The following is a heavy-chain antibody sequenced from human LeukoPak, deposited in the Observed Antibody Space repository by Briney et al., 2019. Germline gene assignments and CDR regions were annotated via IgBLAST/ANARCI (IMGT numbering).Heavy chain of an antibody. CDR1: GYTFTGYY. Sequence: GASVKVSCKASGYTFTGYYMHWVRQAPGQGLEWMGWINPNSGGTNYAQKFQGWVTMTRDTSISTAYMELSRLRSDDTAVYYCAVQLGYCSSTSCHGWFDPWGQGTLVTVSS. CDR3: AVQLGYCSSTSCHGWFDP. J-gene: IGHJ5*02. D-gene: IGHD2-2*01. CDR2: INPNSGGT. V-gene: IGHV1-2*04.